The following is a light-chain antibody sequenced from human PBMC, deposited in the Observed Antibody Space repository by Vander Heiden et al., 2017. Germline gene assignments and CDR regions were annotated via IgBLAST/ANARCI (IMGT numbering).Light chain of an antibody. CDR3: QQFNSYPYT. V-gene: IGKV1-5*03. Sequence: GDRVTFTCRASQSISTWFAWYQQKPGKAPNLLIYKASSLESGVPSRFSGSGSGTEFTLTISSLQPDDFATYYCQQFNSYPYTFGQGTKLEIK. CDR2: KAS. CDR1: QSISTW. J-gene: IGKJ2*01.